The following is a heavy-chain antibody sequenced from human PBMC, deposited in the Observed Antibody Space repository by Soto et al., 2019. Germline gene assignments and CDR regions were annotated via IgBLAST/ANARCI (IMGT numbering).Heavy chain of an antibody. D-gene: IGHD1-1*01. Sequence: VQLEQSGPEVKKPGSSVKVSCKASGGTFSTSALSWVRQAPGQGLEWMGGIMPVFPTPDYAQKFQGRVTITADELTSTAYMELGGLTSDDMAVYYCARDNDRVQLGGNCYYILDVWGQGTAVTVAS. CDR3: ARDNDRVQLGGNCYYILDV. CDR2: IMPVFPTP. J-gene: IGHJ6*02. CDR1: GGTFSTSA. V-gene: IGHV1-69*12.